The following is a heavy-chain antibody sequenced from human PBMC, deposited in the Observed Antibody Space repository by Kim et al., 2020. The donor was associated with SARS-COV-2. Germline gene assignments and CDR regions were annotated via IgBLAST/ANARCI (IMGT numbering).Heavy chain of an antibody. CDR3: ARVGITMPGNDY. J-gene: IGHJ4*02. Sequence: YTDYVTDRFTRSRDNSKNTLDLQMDSLRAKDKAVYYCARVGITMPGNDYWGQGTLVTVSS. V-gene: IGHV3-66*01. D-gene: IGHD6-19*01.